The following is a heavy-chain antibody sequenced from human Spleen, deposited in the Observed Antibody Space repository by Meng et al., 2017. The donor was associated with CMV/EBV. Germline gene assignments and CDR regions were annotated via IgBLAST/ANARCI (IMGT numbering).Heavy chain of an antibody. CDR1: GGSFSGYY. Sequence: SETLSLTCDVYGGSFSGYYWSWIRQPPGKGLEWIAEINHSGSTNYNPSLKSRVTISVDTSKNQFSLKLRSVTAADTAVYYCARDGGGGYSSSWDMIIWGQGTLVTVSS. CDR2: INHSGST. J-gene: IGHJ4*02. V-gene: IGHV4-34*01. CDR3: ARDGGGGYSSSWDMII. D-gene: IGHD6-13*01.